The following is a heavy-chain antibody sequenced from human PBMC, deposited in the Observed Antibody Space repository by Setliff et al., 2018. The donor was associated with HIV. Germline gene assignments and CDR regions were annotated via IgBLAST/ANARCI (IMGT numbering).Heavy chain of an antibody. CDR3: ARRGADSYYPRPLDV. D-gene: IGHD3-10*01. Sequence: PSETLSLTCIVSGGSISSSSYYWGWIRQPPGKGLEWIGTVYYSGSTYYNPSLKSRVTISVDTSENHFSLKLRSVTAADTAVYYCARRGADSYYPRPLDVWGKGTTVTVSS. V-gene: IGHV4-39*02. CDR1: GGSISSSSYY. CDR2: VYYSGST. J-gene: IGHJ6*04.